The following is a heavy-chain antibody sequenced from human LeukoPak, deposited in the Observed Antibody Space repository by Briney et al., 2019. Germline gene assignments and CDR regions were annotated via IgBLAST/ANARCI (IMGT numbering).Heavy chain of an antibody. CDR2: ISGSGGST. CDR1: GFTFDDYA. D-gene: IGHD2-15*01. Sequence: PGGSLRLSCAASGFTFDDYAMHWVRQAPGKGLEWVSAISGSGGSTYYADSVKGRFTISRDNSKNTLYLQMNSLRAEDTAVYYCANDPGPAATDYWGQGTLVTVSS. V-gene: IGHV3-23*01. CDR3: ANDPGPAATDY. J-gene: IGHJ4*02.